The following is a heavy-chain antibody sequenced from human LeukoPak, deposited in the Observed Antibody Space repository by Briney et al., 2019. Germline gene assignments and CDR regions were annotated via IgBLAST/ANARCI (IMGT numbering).Heavy chain of an antibody. CDR2: IYYSGST. CDR1: GGSISSSSYY. D-gene: IGHD3-22*01. V-gene: IGHV4-39*01. Sequence: SETLSLTCTVSGGSISSSSYYWGWIRQPPGKGLEWIGNIYYSGSTYYNPSFKSRVTISVDTSKDQISLKLRSVTAADTAVYHCARTVYYDSSGYVLDYWGQGTLVTVSS. CDR3: ARTVYYDSSGYVLDY. J-gene: IGHJ4*02.